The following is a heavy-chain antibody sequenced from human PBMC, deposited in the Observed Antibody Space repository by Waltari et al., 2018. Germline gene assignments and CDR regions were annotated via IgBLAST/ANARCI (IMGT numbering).Heavy chain of an antibody. CDR3: ARRSVWFGESKKPFDY. J-gene: IGHJ4*02. CDR2: IYYSGST. CDR1: GGSISSSSYY. V-gene: IGHV4-39*01. D-gene: IGHD3-10*01. Sequence: QLQLQESGPGLVKPSETLSLTCTVSGGSISSSSYYWGWIRQPPGKGLEWIGSIYYSGSTYYNPSLKSRVTISVDTSKNQFSLKLSSVTAADTAVYYCARRSVWFGESKKPFDYWGQGTLVTVSS.